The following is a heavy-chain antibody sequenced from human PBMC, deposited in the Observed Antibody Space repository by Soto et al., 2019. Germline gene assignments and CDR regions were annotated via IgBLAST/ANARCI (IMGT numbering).Heavy chain of an antibody. V-gene: IGHV3-23*01. CDR3: AKFGMATTKRSPPYYIDY. D-gene: IGHD1-1*01. Sequence: GGSLRLSCVSSVLTLGSRAMSWVRQSPWGWLEWVSTITDTGGAANYADSVRGRFAISRDNSKNTLYLQMNRLRGEDPAVYYCAKFGMATTKRSPPYYIDYWGQGTLVTVSS. J-gene: IGHJ4*02. CDR2: ITDTGGAA. CDR1: VLTLGSRA.